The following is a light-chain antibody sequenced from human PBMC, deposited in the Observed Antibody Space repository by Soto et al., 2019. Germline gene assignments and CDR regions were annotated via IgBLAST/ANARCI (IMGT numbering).Light chain of an antibody. CDR3: QQYGNSPRIT. Sequence: EIVLTQSPGTLSLSPGERATLSCKASQIIAGSYLAWFQQKPGQAPRLLIYGASTRATDIPDRFSGRGSGTDFTLSISRLEPEDFAVYFWQQYGNSPRITFGPGTIVDVK. CDR1: QIIAGSY. J-gene: IGKJ3*01. CDR2: GAS. V-gene: IGKV3-20*01.